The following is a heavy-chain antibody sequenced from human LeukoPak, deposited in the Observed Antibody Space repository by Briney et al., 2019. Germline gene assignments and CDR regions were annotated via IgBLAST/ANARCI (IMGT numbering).Heavy chain of an antibody. D-gene: IGHD3-22*01. CDR3: ARDGAPSDYYDSSGYYSP. V-gene: IGHV3-21*01. CDR2: ISSSSSYI. J-gene: IGHJ5*02. CDR1: GFTFSSYS. Sequence: PGGSLRLSCAASGFTFSSYSMNWVRQAPGKGLEWVSSISSSSSYIYYADSVKGRFTISRDNAKNPLYLQMNSLRAEDTAVYYCARDGAPSDYYDSSGYYSPWGRGTLVTVSS.